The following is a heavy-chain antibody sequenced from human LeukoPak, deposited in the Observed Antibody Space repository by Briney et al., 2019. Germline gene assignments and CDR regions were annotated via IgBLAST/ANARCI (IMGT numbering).Heavy chain of an antibody. CDR1: GGSNSSGGYY. CDR2: IYYSGST. D-gene: IGHD3-9*01. CDR3: ARLPVYDILTSYQNDAFDI. J-gene: IGHJ3*02. V-gene: IGHV4-31*03. Sequence: SETLSLTCTVSGGSNSSGGYYWSWIRQHPGKGLEWIGYIYYSGSTYYNPSLKSRVTISVDTSKNQFSLKLSSVTAADTAVYYCARLPVYDILTSYQNDAFDIWGQGTMVTVSS.